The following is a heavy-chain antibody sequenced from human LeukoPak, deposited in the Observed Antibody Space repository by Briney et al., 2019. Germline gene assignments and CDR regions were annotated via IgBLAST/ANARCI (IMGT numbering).Heavy chain of an antibody. CDR3: TTADGYSYGYGIDY. V-gene: IGHV3-15*01. Sequence: GGSLRLSCAASGFTFSNAWMSWVRQAPGKGLEWVGRIKSKTDGGTTDYAAPVKDRFTISRDDSKNTLYLQMNSLKTEDTAVYYCTTADGYSYGYGIDYWGQGTLVTVSS. CDR2: IKSKTDGGTT. CDR1: GFTFSNAW. J-gene: IGHJ4*02. D-gene: IGHD5-18*01.